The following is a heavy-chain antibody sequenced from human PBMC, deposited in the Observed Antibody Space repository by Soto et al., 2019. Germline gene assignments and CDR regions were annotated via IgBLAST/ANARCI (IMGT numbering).Heavy chain of an antibody. CDR1: GISVSTSDYY. CDR2: IYYSGST. Sequence: PSETLSLTCTVSGISVSTSDYYWGWVRQPPGKGLDWIGNIYYSGSTFYNPSLTIRVTLSVDTSKNQFSLRLNSVTVADTAVYFCAGFVVPASRNSDFDYWGQGTLVTVSS. J-gene: IGHJ4*02. V-gene: IGHV4-39*01. CDR3: AGFVVPASRNSDFDY. D-gene: IGHD2-15*01.